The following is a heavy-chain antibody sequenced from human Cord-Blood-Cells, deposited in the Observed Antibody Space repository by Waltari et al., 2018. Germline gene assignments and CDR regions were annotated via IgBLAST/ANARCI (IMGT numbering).Heavy chain of an antibody. CDR1: GGSISSYY. J-gene: IGHJ6*03. CDR3: ARTSGSYNYYYYYYMDV. D-gene: IGHD1-26*01. Sequence: QVQLQESGPGLVKPSETLSLTCTVSGGSISSYYWSWIRQHAGKGLEWIGRIYTSGSTNYNPSLKSRVTMSVDTSKNQFSLKLSSVTAADTAVYYCARTSGSYNYYYYYYMDVWGKGTTVTVSS. V-gene: IGHV4-4*07. CDR2: IYTSGST.